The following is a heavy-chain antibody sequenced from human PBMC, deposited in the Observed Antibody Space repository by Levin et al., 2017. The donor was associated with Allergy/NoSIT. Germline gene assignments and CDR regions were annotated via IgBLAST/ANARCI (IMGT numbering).Heavy chain of an antibody. CDR3: ARRYYGLGTYYMDV. CDR1: GFTVSSNY. Sequence: QAGGSLRLSCAASGFTVSSNYMSWVRQAPGKGLEWVSLIYRGGTTYYADSVKGRFTISRDNSNNTLYLQMNSLRAEDTAVYYCARRYYGLGTYYMDVWGKGTTVTVSS. J-gene: IGHJ6*03. CDR2: IYRGGTT. V-gene: IGHV3-66*01. D-gene: IGHD3-10*01.